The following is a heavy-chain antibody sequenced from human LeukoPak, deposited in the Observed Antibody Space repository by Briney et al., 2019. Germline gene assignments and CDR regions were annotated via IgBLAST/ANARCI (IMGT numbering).Heavy chain of an antibody. V-gene: IGHV4-4*07. CDR1: GGSISSYY. Sequence: SETLSLTCTVSGGSISSYYWSWMRQPAGKRLEWIGRIHTRVGTNYNPSLKSRVTMSVDTSKNQFSLRLTSVTAADTAVYYCAGSYDTSGYYYNFDYWGQGTLITVSS. CDR2: IHTRVGT. D-gene: IGHD3-22*01. CDR3: AGSYDTSGYYYNFDY. J-gene: IGHJ4*02.